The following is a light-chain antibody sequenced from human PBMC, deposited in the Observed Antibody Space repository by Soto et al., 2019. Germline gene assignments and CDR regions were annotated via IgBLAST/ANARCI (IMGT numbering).Light chain of an antibody. CDR1: QGISNY. J-gene: IGKJ1*01. V-gene: IGKV1-27*01. Sequence: DIQMTQSTSSLSASVGHRVTITCRASQGISNYLAWYQQKPGKVPKLLIYAASTLQSGVPSRFSGSGSGTDFTLAISSLQPEDVATYYCQKYNRAPWTFGQGTKVEIK. CDR3: QKYNRAPWT. CDR2: AAS.